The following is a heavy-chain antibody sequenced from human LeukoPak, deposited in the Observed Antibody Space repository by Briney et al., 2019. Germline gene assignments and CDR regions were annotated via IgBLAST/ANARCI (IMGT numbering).Heavy chain of an antibody. CDR2: IIPIFGTA. V-gene: IGHV1-69*13. D-gene: IGHD3-10*01. Sequence: SVKVSCKASGGTFSSYAISWVRQAPGQGLEWMGGIIPIFGTANYAQKFQGRVTVTADESTSTAYMELSSLRSEDTAVYYRARAITMVRGGPNYYYYYYMDVWGKGTTVTISS. J-gene: IGHJ6*03. CDR1: GGTFSSYA. CDR3: ARAITMVRGGPNYYYYYYMDV.